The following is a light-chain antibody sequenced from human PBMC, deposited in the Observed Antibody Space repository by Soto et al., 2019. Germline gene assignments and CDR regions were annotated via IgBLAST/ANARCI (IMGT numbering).Light chain of an antibody. CDR3: QQYGDSPRS. V-gene: IGKV3-15*01. J-gene: IGKJ1*01. Sequence: IVMTQSPATLSVAPGERVTFSCRASQGISRKVAWYQHKPDQAPRLLISGASTGATGIPARFSGSGSGTEFTLTISRLEPGDFAVYYCQQYGDSPRSFGQGTKVDIK. CDR2: GAS. CDR1: QGISRK.